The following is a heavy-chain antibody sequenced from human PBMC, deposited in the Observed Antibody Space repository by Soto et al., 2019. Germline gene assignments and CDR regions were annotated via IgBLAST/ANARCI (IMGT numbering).Heavy chain of an antibody. CDR2: ITDTGGDA. Sequence: EVQLLESGGDLKQPGGSLRLSCVASGLTFGSRAMTWVRQAPGEGLQWVSTITDTGGDAKYADSVRGRFVISRDNSKNTLYLQMNSLGPEDTAVYYCASWLVREHAFDIWGLGTMVTVSS. D-gene: IGHD6-19*01. V-gene: IGHV3-23*01. CDR1: GLTFGSRA. CDR3: ASWLVREHAFDI. J-gene: IGHJ3*02.